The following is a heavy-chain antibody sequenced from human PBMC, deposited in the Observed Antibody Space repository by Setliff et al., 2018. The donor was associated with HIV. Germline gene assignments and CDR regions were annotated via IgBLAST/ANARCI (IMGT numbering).Heavy chain of an antibody. CDR2: IYYSGTT. CDR3: ARRRADYDSSGHYREDFDY. D-gene: IGHD3-22*01. V-gene: IGHV4-39*01. Sequence: SETLSLTCTVSGDSTSSSSCYWAWIRQPPGKGLEWIGNIYYSGTTFYNPSLKSRVTVSVDTSKNQFSLRLNSVTAADTAVYYCARRRADYDSSGHYREDFDYWGQGTLVTVSS. J-gene: IGHJ4*02. CDR1: GDSTSSSSCY.